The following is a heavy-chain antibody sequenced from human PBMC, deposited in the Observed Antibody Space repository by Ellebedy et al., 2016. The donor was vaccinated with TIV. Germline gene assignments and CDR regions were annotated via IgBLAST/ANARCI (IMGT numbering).Heavy chain of an antibody. CDR1: GFSLSTSGMR. D-gene: IGHD3-16*01. CDR2: IAWDDDK. V-gene: IGHV2-70*04. Sequence: SGPTLVXPTQTLTLTCTFSGFSLSTSGMRVSWIRQPPGKALEWLARIAWDDDKFYSTSLKTRLTISKDTSKNQVVLTMTNMDPVDTATYYCARMDGGVGRSDAFDIWGQGTMVTVSS. J-gene: IGHJ3*02. CDR3: ARMDGGVGRSDAFDI.